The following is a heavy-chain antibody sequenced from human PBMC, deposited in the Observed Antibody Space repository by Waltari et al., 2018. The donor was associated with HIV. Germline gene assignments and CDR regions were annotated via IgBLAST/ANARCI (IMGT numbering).Heavy chain of an antibody. D-gene: IGHD3-10*01. CDR1: GYTFTSYG. CDR3: ALLWGDAFDI. Sequence: QVQLVQSGVEVKKPGASVKVSCKASGYTFTSYGISWGRQAPGQGLEWMGWVSAYNGDTNYAQRFQGRVTMTTDTSTSTAYMELRSLRSDDTAVYYCALLWGDAFDIWGQGTMVIVSS. J-gene: IGHJ3*02. V-gene: IGHV1-18*01. CDR2: VSAYNGDT.